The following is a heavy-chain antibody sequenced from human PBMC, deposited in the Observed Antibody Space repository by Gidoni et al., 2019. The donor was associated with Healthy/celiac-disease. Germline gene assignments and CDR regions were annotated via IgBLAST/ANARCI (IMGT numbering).Heavy chain of an antibody. J-gene: IGHJ4*02. D-gene: IGHD2-21*01. V-gene: IGHV1-69*01. CDR3: ATSYCGGDCYHYFDY. CDR1: GGTFSSYA. CDR2: IIPIFGTA. Sequence: QVQLVQSGAEVKKPGSSVKVSYKASGGTFSSYAISWVRQAPGQGLAWMGGIIPIFGTANYAQKFQGRVTITADESTSTAYMELSSLRSEDTAVYYCATSYCGGDCYHYFDYWGQGTLVTVSS.